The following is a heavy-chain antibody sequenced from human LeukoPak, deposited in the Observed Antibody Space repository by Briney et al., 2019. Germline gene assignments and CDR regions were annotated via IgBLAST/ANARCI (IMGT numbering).Heavy chain of an antibody. CDR1: GFTLSNSW. CDR3: ARDFSSDCYAYDQ. J-gene: IGHJ5*02. CDR2: IKEDGSEK. D-gene: IGHD3-16*01. Sequence: GGSLTLSCAASGFTLSNSWMSWIRQAPGKGLEWVSNIKEDGSEKKYVDSVKGRFTISRENAKNSVYLQMNRLRGEDTAVYYCARDFSSDCYAYDQWGQGTLVTVSS. V-gene: IGHV3-7*01.